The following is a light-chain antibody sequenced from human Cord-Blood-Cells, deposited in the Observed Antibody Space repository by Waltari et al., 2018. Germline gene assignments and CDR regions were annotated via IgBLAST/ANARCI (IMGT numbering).Light chain of an antibody. CDR2: DAS. V-gene: IGKV1-33*01. J-gene: IGKJ4*01. CDR1: QDISNY. CDR3: QQYDKGLT. Sequence: DIQMTQSPSSLSASVGDRVIITCQASQDISNYLNWYQQKPGKAPKLLIYDASNLETGVPSRFSGSGSGTDFTFTISSLQPEDIATYYCQQYDKGLTFGGGTKVEIK.